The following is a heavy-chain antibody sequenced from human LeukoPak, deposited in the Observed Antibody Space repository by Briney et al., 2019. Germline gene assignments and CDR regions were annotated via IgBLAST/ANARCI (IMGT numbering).Heavy chain of an antibody. V-gene: IGHV3-30*04. CDR3: ARGSYSSSWKTFDY. J-gene: IGHJ4*02. CDR2: ISYDGSIN. Sequence: PGGSLRLSCAASGFTFSSYEMNWVRQAPGKGLEWVALISYDGSINDYADSVKGRFTISRDNSKNTLYLQMNSLRADDTAMYYCARGSYSSSWKTFDYWGQGTLVTVSS. D-gene: IGHD6-13*01. CDR1: GFTFSSYE.